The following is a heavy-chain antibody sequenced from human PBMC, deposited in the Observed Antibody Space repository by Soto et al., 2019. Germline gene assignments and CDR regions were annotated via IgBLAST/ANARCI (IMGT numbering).Heavy chain of an antibody. CDR2: IIPMLGVR. V-gene: IGHV1-69*02. Sequence: QVQLVQSGAEVKKPGSSVKVSCKDSGGTFSTYSMFWVRQAPGQGLEWMGRIIPMLGVRNYAQRFQDRVTIIADKSTATVHMELSSLRSEDTAMYYWTIGSWSGEVFDIWGQGTMVTVSS. CDR1: GGTFSTYS. J-gene: IGHJ3*02. D-gene: IGHD2-21*01. CDR3: TIGSWSGEVFDI.